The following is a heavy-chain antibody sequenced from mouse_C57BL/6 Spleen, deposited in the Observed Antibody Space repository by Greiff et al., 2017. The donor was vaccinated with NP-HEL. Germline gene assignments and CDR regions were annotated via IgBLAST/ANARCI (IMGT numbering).Heavy chain of an antibody. CDR3: ARGATYYDYPWFAY. D-gene: IGHD2-4*01. V-gene: IGHV5-17*01. Sequence: EVQRVESGGGLVKPGGSLKLSCAASGFTFSDYGMHWVRQAPEKGLEWVAYISSGSSTIYYADTVKGRFTISRDNAKNTLFLQMTSLRSEDTAMYYCARGATYYDYPWFAYWGQGTLVTVSA. CDR1: GFTFSDYG. CDR2: ISSGSSTI. J-gene: IGHJ3*01.